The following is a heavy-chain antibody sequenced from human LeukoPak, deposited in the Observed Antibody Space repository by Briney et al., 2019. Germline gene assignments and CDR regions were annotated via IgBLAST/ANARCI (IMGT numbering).Heavy chain of an antibody. J-gene: IGHJ6*03. CDR1: GCSISGYH. CDR3: ARVPRSYYYYYYMVI. Sequence: PSETLSLTCSVPGCSISGYHWSWVRQTRGKGLEWLGYIYYSGSSNYNPSLKRRVTMSADTSKNQFSLKLSSVTAADAAVYYCARVPRSYYYYYYMVIWGKATTVTVS. CDR2: IYYSGSS. V-gene: IGHV4-59*01.